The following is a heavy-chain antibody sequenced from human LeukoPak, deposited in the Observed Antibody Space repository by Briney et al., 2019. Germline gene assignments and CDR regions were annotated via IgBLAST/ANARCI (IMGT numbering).Heavy chain of an antibody. D-gene: IGHD2-2*02. CDR1: GFTFSSYG. J-gene: IGHJ4*02. CDR3: ARDFLCSSTSCYNNLLGY. Sequence: GGSLRLSCAASGFTFSSYGMHWVRQAPGKGLEWVAVIWYDGSNKYYADSVKGRFTISRDNSKNTLYLQMNSLRAEDTAVYYCARDFLCSSTSCYNNLLGYWGQGTLVTVSS. V-gene: IGHV3-33*01. CDR2: IWYDGSNK.